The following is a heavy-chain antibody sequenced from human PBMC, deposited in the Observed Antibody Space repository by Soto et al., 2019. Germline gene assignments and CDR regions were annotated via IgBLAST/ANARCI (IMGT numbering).Heavy chain of an antibody. Sequence: GGSLRLSCVASGFIFSNCWMYWDRQAPGMGLVWVSHINSDGSYTTYADSVKGRFTISRDNAKNMLYLQMNSLRAEDTAVYYCVRAIGHYGMDVWGRGTTVTVSS. CDR1: GFIFSNCW. CDR2: INSDGSYT. J-gene: IGHJ6*02. V-gene: IGHV3-74*01. D-gene: IGHD3-22*01. CDR3: VRAIGHYGMDV.